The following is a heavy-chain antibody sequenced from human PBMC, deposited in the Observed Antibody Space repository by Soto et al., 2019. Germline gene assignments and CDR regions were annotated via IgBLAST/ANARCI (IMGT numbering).Heavy chain of an antibody. CDR3: ARASYGDYATGSDY. CDR2: IWYDGSNK. Sequence: QVQLVESGGGVVQPGRSLRLSCAASGFTFSSYGMHWDRQAPSKGLEWVAVIWYDGSNKYYADSVKGRFTISRDNSKNTLYLQMNSLRAEDTAVYYCARASYGDYATGSDYWGQGTLVTVSS. V-gene: IGHV3-33*01. D-gene: IGHD4-17*01. CDR1: GFTFSSYG. J-gene: IGHJ4*02.